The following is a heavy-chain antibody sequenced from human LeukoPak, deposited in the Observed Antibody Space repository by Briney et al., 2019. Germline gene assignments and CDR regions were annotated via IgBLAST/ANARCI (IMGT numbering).Heavy chain of an antibody. V-gene: IGHV3-33*01. CDR3: ARDGRNYYDSSGSDAFDI. CDR2: IWYDGSNK. CDR1: GFTFSSYG. Sequence: GGSLRLSCAASGFTFSSYGMHWVRQAPGKGLEWVAFIWYDGSNKYYADSVKGRFTISRDNSKNTLYLQMNSLRAEDTAVYYCARDGRNYYDSSGSDAFDIWGQGTMVTVSS. D-gene: IGHD3-22*01. J-gene: IGHJ3*02.